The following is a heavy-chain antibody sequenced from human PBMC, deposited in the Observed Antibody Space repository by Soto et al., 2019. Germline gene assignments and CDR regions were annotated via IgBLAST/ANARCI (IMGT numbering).Heavy chain of an antibody. V-gene: IGHV1-3*01. CDR3: ARGAARSPSYLDS. CDR1: GYTFTSYA. Sequence: ASVKVSCKASGYTFTSYAMHWVRQAPGQRLAWMGWINAGNGNTKYSQKFQGRVTITRDTSASTAYMELSSLRSEDTAVYYCARGAARSPSYLDSWGQGALVTVSS. D-gene: IGHD3-16*01. CDR2: INAGNGNT. J-gene: IGHJ4*02.